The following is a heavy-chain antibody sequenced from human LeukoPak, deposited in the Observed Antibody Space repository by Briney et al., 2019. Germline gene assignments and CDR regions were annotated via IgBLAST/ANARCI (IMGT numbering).Heavy chain of an antibody. CDR3: AKESPVVTLADY. Sequence: GGSLRLSCAASGFTFSSFGMSWVRQAPGKGLEWVSNISGTGGRTHYADSVKGRFTISRDNSKNTLYLQMNSLRAEDTAVYYCAKESPVVTLADYCGQGTLVTVSS. D-gene: IGHD2-21*02. J-gene: IGHJ4*02. CDR2: ISGTGGRT. V-gene: IGHV3-23*01. CDR1: GFTFSSFG.